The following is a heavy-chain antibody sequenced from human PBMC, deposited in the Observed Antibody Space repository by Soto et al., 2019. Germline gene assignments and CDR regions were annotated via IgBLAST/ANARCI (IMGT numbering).Heavy chain of an antibody. CDR3: ARGSYDFWSGYIANWFDP. CDR1: GFTFSSYG. J-gene: IGHJ5*02. D-gene: IGHD3-3*01. Sequence: QVQLVESGGGVVQPGRSLRLSCAASGFTFSSYGMHWVRQAPGKGLEWVAVIWSDGSNTYYADSVKGRFTISRDNSKHTXXLQMNSLRAEDTAVYYCARGSYDFWSGYIANWFDPWGQGTLVTVSS. V-gene: IGHV3-33*01. CDR2: IWSDGSNT.